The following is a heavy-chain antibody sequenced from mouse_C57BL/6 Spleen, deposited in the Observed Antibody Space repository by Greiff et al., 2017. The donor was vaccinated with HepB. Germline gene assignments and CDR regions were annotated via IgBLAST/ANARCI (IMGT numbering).Heavy chain of an antibody. CDR2: IYPRSGNT. Sequence: VKLMESGAELARPGASVKLSCKASGYTFTSYGIRWVKQRTGQGLEWIGEIYPRSGNTYYNEKFKGKATLTADKSSSIAYMELRSLTSEVSAVYFCAGPGGYSAWFAYWGQGTLVTVSA. J-gene: IGHJ3*01. V-gene: IGHV1-81*01. CDR1: GYTFTSYG. D-gene: IGHD2-14*01. CDR3: AGPGGYSAWFAY.